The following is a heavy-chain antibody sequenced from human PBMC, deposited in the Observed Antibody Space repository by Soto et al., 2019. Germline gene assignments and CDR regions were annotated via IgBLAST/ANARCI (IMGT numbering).Heavy chain of an antibody. CDR2: VYHSGST. D-gene: IGHD1-1*01. Sequence: QVQLQESGPGLVKPSGTLSLTCAVSGGSISTSNWWSWVRQPPGKGLEWIGEVYHSGSTNYNPSFKSRLAMSVDKPKNQFSLKLNSVAAADTALYYCASPSTSGTRFDYWGQGSLVTVSS. J-gene: IGHJ4*02. V-gene: IGHV4-4*02. CDR3: ASPSTSGTRFDY. CDR1: GGSISTSNW.